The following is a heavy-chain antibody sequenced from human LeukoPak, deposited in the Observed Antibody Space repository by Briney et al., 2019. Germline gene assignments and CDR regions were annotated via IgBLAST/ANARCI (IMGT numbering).Heavy chain of an antibody. CDR3: AKLPSGSVKDFDY. CDR2: ISYDGSNK. CDR1: GFTFSSYG. J-gene: IGHJ4*02. Sequence: PGGSLRLSCAASGFTFSSYGMHWVRQAPGKGLEWVAVISYDGSNKYYADSVKGRFTISRDNSKNTLYLQMNSLRAEDTAVYYCAKLPSGSVKDFDYWGQGTLVTVSS. V-gene: IGHV3-30*18. D-gene: IGHD3-3*01.